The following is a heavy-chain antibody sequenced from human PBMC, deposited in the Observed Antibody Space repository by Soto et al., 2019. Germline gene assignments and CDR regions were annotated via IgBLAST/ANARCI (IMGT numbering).Heavy chain of an antibody. CDR1: GFTFSSYA. J-gene: IGHJ4*02. D-gene: IGHD2-21*01. Sequence: EVQLLESGGGLVQPGGSLRLSCAASGFTFSSYAMSWVRQAPGKGLEWVTTINGSGDNTYYADSVEGRFTITRDNSKNPLYLQISCLRAEATAVYYCAKDGSVVAIPFRCCYFDYWGQGTLIIVSS. V-gene: IGHV3-23*01. CDR3: AKDGSVVAIPFRCCYFDY. CDR2: INGSGDNT.